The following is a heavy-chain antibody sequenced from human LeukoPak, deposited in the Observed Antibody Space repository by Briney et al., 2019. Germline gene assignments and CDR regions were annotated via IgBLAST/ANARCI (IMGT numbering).Heavy chain of an antibody. CDR3: ARDRYYYDSSGGRGLDY. Sequence: SETLSLTCTVSGVSISSYYWSWIRQPAGKGLELIGRFYASGSTNYNPSLKSRVTMSVDTSKNQFSLKLSSVTAADTAVYYCARDRYYYDSSGGRGLDYWGQGTLVTVSS. V-gene: IGHV4-4*07. CDR2: FYASGST. CDR1: GVSISSYY. J-gene: IGHJ4*02. D-gene: IGHD3-22*01.